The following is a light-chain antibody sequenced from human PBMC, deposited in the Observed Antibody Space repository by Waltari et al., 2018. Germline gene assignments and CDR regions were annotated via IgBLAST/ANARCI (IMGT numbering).Light chain of an antibody. CDR3: VQARAFPYS. CDR1: QSLLYSNGNTY. CDR2: GGS. J-gene: IGKJ2*03. Sequence: DIVMTQTPLSLPITPGEAASISCRSSQSLLYSNGNTYLHWYLQKPGQSPQLLIYGGSNRASGVPDRFSGSGSGTDFTLKISKVEAEDVGIYYCVQARAFPYSSGQGTKVEIK. V-gene: IGKV2-40*01.